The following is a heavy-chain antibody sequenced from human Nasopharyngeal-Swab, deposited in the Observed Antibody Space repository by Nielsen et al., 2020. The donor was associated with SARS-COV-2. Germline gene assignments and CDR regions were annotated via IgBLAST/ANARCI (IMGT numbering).Heavy chain of an antibody. J-gene: IGHJ4*02. D-gene: IGHD5/OR15-5a*01. CDR3: ALAVYDYIDY. CDR1: GFTFSSYG. V-gene: IGHV3-30*03. CDR2: ISYDGSNK. Sequence: GESLKISCAASGFTFSSYGMHWVRKDPGKGLEWVAVISYDGSNKYYADSVNGRFTISRDNSKNTLYLQMNSLRAEDTAVYYCALAVYDYIDYWGQGTLVTVSS.